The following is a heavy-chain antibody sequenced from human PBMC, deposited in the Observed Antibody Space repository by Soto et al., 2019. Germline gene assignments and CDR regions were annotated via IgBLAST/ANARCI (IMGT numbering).Heavy chain of an antibody. D-gene: IGHD2-21*02. V-gene: IGHV1-18*01. J-gene: IGHJ5*02. CDR3: ATGGDRMSRFDP. CDR1: GYTFTIYG. CDR2: ISAYNGNT. Sequence: ASVKVSCKASGYTFTIYGISWVLQSPGQGLEWMGWISAYNGNTNYAQKLQGRVTMTTDTSTSTAYMELRSLRSDDTAVYYCATGGDRMSRFDPWGQGTLVTVSS.